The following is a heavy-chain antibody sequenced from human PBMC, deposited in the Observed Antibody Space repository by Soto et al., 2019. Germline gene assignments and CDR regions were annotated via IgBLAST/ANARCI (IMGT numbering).Heavy chain of an antibody. CDR2: ISAYNGNT. D-gene: IGHD6-19*01. CDR1: GYTFTSYG. CDR3: AAEDGSGWYDPVFLPGTGYYVMDV. V-gene: IGHV1-18*01. Sequence: GASVKVSCKASGYTFTSYGMSWVRQAPGQELEWIGWISAYNGNTNYEQKFQERVTITMDMSTSTAYMELSSLRSEDTAVYYCAAEDGSGWYDPVFLPGTGYYVMDVWGQGTTLTVSS. J-gene: IGHJ6*02.